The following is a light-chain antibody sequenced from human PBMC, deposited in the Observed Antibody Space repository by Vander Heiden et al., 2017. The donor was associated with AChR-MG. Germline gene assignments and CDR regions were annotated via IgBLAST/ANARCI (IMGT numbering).Light chain of an antibody. Sequence: EIVLTQSPGTLSLFPGERATLSCRASQSVSTYYLAWYQQKPGQAPRLLIYGASNRATDIPDRFSGSGSGTDFTLTISRLEPEDFAVYYCQQYGSSSYTFGQRTKLEIK. CDR1: QSVSTYY. CDR2: GAS. CDR3: QQYGSSSYT. J-gene: IGKJ2*01. V-gene: IGKV3-20*01.